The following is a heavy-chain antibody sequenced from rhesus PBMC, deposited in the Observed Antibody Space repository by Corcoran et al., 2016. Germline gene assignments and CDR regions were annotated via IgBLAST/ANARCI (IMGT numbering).Heavy chain of an antibody. J-gene: IGHJ4*01. Sequence: DVQLVESGGGLVQPGGSLRLACEASGFTFRDYAMHWVRRAPGKGLGWVSTISNIGTTVDYADSVKGRFTVSRDNAKNSLSLQMNSLRAEDTAVYYCSRDDYRSSWGQGVLITVSS. D-gene: IGHD4-29*01. V-gene: IGHV3-183*02. CDR3: SRDDYRSS. CDR1: GFTFRDYA. CDR2: ISNIGTTV.